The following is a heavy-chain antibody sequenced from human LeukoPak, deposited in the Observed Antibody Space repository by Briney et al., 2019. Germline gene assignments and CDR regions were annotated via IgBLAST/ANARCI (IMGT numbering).Heavy chain of an antibody. CDR2: IDDSGTT. Sequence: SETLSLTCSVSGGSISARSYNWGWIRQPPGQGLEWIGNIDDSGTTHYFPSLRSRVTISRDTPNNQFSLKLSSVTAADTAVCCARGSSYMDVWGKGTAVTVSS. CDR3: ARGSSYMDV. J-gene: IGHJ6*03. D-gene: IGHD3-10*01. CDR1: GGSISARSYN. V-gene: IGHV4-39*07.